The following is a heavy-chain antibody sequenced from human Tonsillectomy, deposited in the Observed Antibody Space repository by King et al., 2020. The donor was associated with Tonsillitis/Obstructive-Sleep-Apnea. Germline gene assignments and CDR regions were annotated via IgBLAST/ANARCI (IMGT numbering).Heavy chain of an antibody. Sequence: LQLVQSGGGLVQPGGSLRLSCAASGFTFSSYSMNWVRQAPGKGLEWVSYISSSXXTIYYXDSXKGRFTISRDNAKNSLYLQMNSLRDEDTAVYYCARDRGXGXTRXDYWGXGTLVTXXS. V-gene: IGHV3-48*02. J-gene: IGHJ4*02. CDR1: GFTFSSYS. CDR2: ISSSXXTI. D-gene: IGHD3-10*01. CDR3: ARDRGXGXTRXDY.